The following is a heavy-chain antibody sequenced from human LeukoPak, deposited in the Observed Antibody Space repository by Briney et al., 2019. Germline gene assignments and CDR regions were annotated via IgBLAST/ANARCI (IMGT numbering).Heavy chain of an antibody. D-gene: IGHD2-2*01. CDR3: ARDSTFDAFDI. Sequence: GGSLRLSCAASGFTFSSYSMNWVRQAPGKGLEWVSYISSSSSTIYYADSVKGRFTIPRDNAKNSLYLQMNSLRAEDTAVYYCARDSTFDAFDIWGQGTMVTVSS. V-gene: IGHV3-48*01. CDR1: GFTFSSYS. J-gene: IGHJ3*02. CDR2: ISSSSSTI.